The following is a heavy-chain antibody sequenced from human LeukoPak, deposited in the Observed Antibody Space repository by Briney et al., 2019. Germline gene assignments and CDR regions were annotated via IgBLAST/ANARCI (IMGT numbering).Heavy chain of an antibody. CDR3: ARDSYGAPPRGVDY. D-gene: IGHD3-10*01. CDR2: ISAYNGNT. CDR1: GYSFSSYG. V-gene: IGHV1-18*01. Sequence: ASVTVSCKASGYSFSSYGISWVRQAPGQGLEWMGWISAYNGNTNYAQRLQGRVTMTTDTSTSTVYMELRSLTSDDTAVYYCARDSYGAPPRGVDYWGQGTLVTVSS. J-gene: IGHJ4*02.